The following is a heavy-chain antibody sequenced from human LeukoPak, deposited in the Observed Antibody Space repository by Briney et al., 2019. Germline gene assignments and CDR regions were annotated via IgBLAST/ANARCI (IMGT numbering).Heavy chain of an antibody. J-gene: IGHJ4*02. CDR2: IIPIFGTA. D-gene: IGHD2-2*01. Sequence: SVKVSCKASGGTFSSYAISWVRQAPGQGLEWMGGIIPIFGTANYAQKFQGRVTITADESTSTAYMELSSLRSEDTAVYYCARPAATYSAAFDCWGQGTLVTVSS. V-gene: IGHV1-69*01. CDR3: ARPAATYSAAFDC. CDR1: GGTFSSYA.